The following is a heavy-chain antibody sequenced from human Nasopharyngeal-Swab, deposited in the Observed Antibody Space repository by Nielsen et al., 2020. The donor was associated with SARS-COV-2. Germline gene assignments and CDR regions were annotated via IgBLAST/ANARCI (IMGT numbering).Heavy chain of an antibody. V-gene: IGHV3-73*01. CDR1: GFTFSGSA. D-gene: IGHD6-13*01. Sequence: GGSLRLSCAASGFTFSGSAMHWVRQASGKGLEWVGRIRSKANNYATAYAASVKGRFTISRDDSKNTAYLQMNSLKTEDTAVYYCTRHGSSSWSDNYFDYWGQGTLVTVSS. J-gene: IGHJ4*02. CDR3: TRHGSSSWSDNYFDY. CDR2: IRSKANNYAT.